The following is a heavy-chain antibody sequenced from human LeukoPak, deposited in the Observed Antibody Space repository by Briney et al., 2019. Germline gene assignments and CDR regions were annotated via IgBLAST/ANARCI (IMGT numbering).Heavy chain of an antibody. CDR2: IKEDGSEK. CDR3: ASGYYSGWYIPYY. CDR1: GFTFSTSW. D-gene: IGHD6-19*01. J-gene: IGHJ4*02. Sequence: PGGSLRLSCAASGFTFSTSWMIWVRQAPGKGLEWVANIKEDGSEKYYVDSVKGRFTISRDNAKNSLYLQMNSLRAEGTAVYYCASGYYSGWYIPYYWGQGTLVTVSS. V-gene: IGHV3-7*01.